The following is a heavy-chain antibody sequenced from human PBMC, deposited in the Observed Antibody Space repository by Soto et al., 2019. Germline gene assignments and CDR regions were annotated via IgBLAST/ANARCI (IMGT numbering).Heavy chain of an antibody. V-gene: IGHV1-58*01. CDR3: ATDQSITMIVLGGRAFDI. CDR2: IVVGRGNT. Sequence: GESVKVSCKASGFTFTSSVVLWVRQARVQRLEWIGWIVVGRGNTDYQQKFEERVTITRDMSTSTAYMELRSRRSEDTAVYSCATDQSITMIVLGGRAFDIWGQGTRVTVSS. CDR1: GFTFTSSV. J-gene: IGHJ3*02. D-gene: IGHD3-22*01.